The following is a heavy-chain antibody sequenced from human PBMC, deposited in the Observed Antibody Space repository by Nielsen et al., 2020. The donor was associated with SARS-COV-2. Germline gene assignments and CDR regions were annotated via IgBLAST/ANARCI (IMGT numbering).Heavy chain of an antibody. CDR2: ISGSGSRT. V-gene: IGHV3-23*01. CDR3: ARTSCASSSCYVDYGLSHMDV. D-gene: IGHD4-17*01. CDR1: GFTFSSYA. J-gene: IGHJ6*03. Sequence: GESLKISCAASGFTFSSYAMNWVRQAPGKGLEWVSAISGSGSRTYCVDYLKGRFTISRDNSKNTLYLQMNSLRAEDTAVYYCARTSCASSSCYVDYGLSHMDVWGKGTTVTVSS.